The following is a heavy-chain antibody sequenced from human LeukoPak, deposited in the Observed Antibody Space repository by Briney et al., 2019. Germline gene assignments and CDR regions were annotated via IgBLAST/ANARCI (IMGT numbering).Heavy chain of an antibody. V-gene: IGHV4-61*02. CDR2: IYTSGST. J-gene: IGHJ4*02. CDR1: GGSISSGSYY. Sequence: SQTLSLTCTVSGGSISSGSYYWSWIRQPAGTGLEWIGRIYTSGSTNYNPSLKSRVTISVDTSKNQFSLKLSSVTAADTAVYYCARSITIFGLVYWGQGTLVTVSS. CDR3: ARSITIFGLVY. D-gene: IGHD3/OR15-3a*01.